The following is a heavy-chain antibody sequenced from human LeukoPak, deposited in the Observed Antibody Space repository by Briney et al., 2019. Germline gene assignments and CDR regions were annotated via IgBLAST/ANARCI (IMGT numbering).Heavy chain of an antibody. J-gene: IGHJ3*02. CDR1: RFTFSSYS. D-gene: IGHD3-9*01. V-gene: IGHV3-21*04. CDR2: ISSSSSYI. CDR3: ARDRLLEEYYDILTDDAFDI. Sequence: GGSLRLSCAASRFTFSSYSMNWVRQAPGKGLEWVSSISSSSSYIYYADSVKGRFTISRDNAKNSLYLQMNSLRAEDTAVYYCARDRLLEEYYDILTDDAFDIWGQGTMVTVSS.